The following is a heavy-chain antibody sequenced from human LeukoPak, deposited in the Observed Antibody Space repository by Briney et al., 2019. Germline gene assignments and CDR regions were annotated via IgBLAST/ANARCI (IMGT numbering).Heavy chain of an antibody. CDR2: IYYSGST. J-gene: IGHJ4*02. D-gene: IGHD3-10*01. CDR3: ARDSSIDYASGFVYDY. Sequence: SETLSLTCTVAGGSISSYYWSWIRQPPGKGLEWIGYIYYSGSTNYNPSLKSRVTISVDTSKNQFSLKLSSVTAADTAVYYCARDSSIDYASGFVYDYWGQGTLVTVSS. CDR1: GGSISSYY. V-gene: IGHV4-59*01.